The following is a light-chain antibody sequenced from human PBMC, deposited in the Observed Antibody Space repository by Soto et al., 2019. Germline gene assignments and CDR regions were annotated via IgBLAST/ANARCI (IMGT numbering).Light chain of an antibody. Sequence: EIVLTQSPGTLSLSPGERATLSCRASQSLSSSQLAWYQQKPGQPPRLLIHDASSRATGISDRFTGSGSGADFTLTITTLEPEAFALYYCQQYGSSPRTFGLGTKVEI. CDR1: QSLSSSQ. CDR2: DAS. V-gene: IGKV3-20*01. J-gene: IGKJ1*01. CDR3: QQYGSSPRT.